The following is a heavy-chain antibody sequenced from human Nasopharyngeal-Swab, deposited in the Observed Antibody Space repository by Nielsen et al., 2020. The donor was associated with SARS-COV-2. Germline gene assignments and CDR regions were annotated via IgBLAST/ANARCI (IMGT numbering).Heavy chain of an antibody. V-gene: IGHV3-21*06. CDR3: ARDLSGSSGWYWHFDL. CDR1: GFSFSSYS. Sequence: GSLRLSCAASGFSFSSYSMNWVRQAPGKGPEWVSFISSSKSYIYYADSVKGRFTISRDNAKNTLYLQMNSLRDEDTAVYYCARDLSGSSGWYWHFDLWGRGTLVTVSS. CDR2: ISSSKSYI. J-gene: IGHJ2*01. D-gene: IGHD3-10*01.